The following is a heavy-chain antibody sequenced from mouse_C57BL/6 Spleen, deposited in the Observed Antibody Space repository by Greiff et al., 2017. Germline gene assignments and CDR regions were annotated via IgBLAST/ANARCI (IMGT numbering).Heavy chain of an antibody. CDR1: GYSITSGYY. CDR2: ISYDGSN. Sequence: ESGPGLVKPSQSLSLTCSVTGYSITSGYYWNWIRQFPGNKLEWMGYISYDGSNNYNPSLKNRISITRDTSKNQFFLKLNSVTTEDTATYYCARDTGYDGYFQDDYWGQGTTLTVSS. J-gene: IGHJ2*01. CDR3: ARDTGYDGYFQDDY. D-gene: IGHD2-3*01. V-gene: IGHV3-6*01.